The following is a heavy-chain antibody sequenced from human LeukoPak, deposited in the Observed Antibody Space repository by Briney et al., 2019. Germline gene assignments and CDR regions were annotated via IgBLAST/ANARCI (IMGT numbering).Heavy chain of an antibody. CDR2: IYYSGST. CDR3: ARLNTAMTD. V-gene: IGHV4-59*08. Sequence: SETLSLTRTVSGGSISSYYWSWIRQPPGKGLEWIGYIYYSGSTNYNPSLKSRVTISVDTSKNQFSLKLSSVTAADTAVYYCARLNTAMTDWGQGTLVTVSS. J-gene: IGHJ4*02. CDR1: GGSISSYY. D-gene: IGHD5-18*01.